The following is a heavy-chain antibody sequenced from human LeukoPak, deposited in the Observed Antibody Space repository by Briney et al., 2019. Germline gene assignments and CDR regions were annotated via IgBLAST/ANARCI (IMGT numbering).Heavy chain of an antibody. CDR1: GYTFTSDG. CDR2: MNPNSGNT. D-gene: IGHD6-19*01. CDR3: ARGLWLDDSYYYYGMDV. J-gene: IGHJ6*02. V-gene: IGHV1-8*01. Sequence: ASQKSSCKASGYTFTSDGINWVRHATGQGLEWMGWMNPNSGNTGYAQKFQGRVTMTRNTSISTAYMELSSLRSEDTAVYYCARGLWLDDSYYYYGMDVWGQGTTVTVSS.